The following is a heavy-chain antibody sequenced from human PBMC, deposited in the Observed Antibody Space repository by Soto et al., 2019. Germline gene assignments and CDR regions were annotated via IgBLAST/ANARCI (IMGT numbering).Heavy chain of an antibody. V-gene: IGHV3-49*03. CDR3: TREVEYYDILTGTSVYFDY. Sequence: PGGSLRLSCTASGFTFGDYAMSWFRQAPGKGLEWVGFIRSKAYGGTTEYAASVKGRFTISRDDSKSIAYLQMNSLKTEDTAVYYCTREVEYYDILTGTSVYFDYWGQGTLVTVSS. CDR1: GFTFGDYA. CDR2: IRSKAYGGTT. J-gene: IGHJ4*02. D-gene: IGHD3-9*01.